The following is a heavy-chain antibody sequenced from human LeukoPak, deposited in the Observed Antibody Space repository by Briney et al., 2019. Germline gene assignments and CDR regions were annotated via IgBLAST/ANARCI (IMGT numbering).Heavy chain of an antibody. Sequence: GGSLRLSCAASGFTFSSYGMHWVRQAPGKGLEWVAVIWYDGSNKYYADSVKGRFTISRDNSKNTLYLQMNCLRAEDTAVYYCARVGSHYGDYRRGWFDPWGQGTLVTVSS. CDR3: ARVGSHYGDYRRGWFDP. D-gene: IGHD4-17*01. V-gene: IGHV3-33*01. J-gene: IGHJ5*02. CDR1: GFTFSSYG. CDR2: IWYDGSNK.